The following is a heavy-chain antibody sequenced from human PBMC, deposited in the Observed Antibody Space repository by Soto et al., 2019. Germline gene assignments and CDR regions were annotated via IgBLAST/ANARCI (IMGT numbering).Heavy chain of an antibody. CDR1: GGSISSYY. D-gene: IGHD2-15*01. V-gene: IGHV4-59*01. CDR3: ARSHLYCSGGSCYAQFDY. CDR2: ISYSGST. J-gene: IGHJ4*02. Sequence: SETLSLTCTVSGGSISSYYWSWIRQPPGKGLEWIGYISYSGSTNYNPSLKSRVTISVDTSKNQFSLKLSSVTAADTAVYYCARSHLYCSGGSCYAQFDYWGQGTLVTVSS.